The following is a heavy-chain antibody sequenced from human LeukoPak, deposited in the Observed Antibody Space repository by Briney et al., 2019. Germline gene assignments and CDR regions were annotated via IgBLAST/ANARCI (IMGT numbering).Heavy chain of an antibody. CDR2: IWYDGSNK. CDR3: ARGPLHCSSTSCRGDYFDY. D-gene: IGHD2-2*01. CDR1: GFTFSSYG. J-gene: IGHJ4*02. V-gene: IGHV3-33*01. Sequence: GRSLRLSRAASGFTFSSYGMHWVRQAPGKGLEWVAVIWYDGSNKYYADFVKGRFTISRDNSKNTLYLQMNSLRAEDTAVYYCARGPLHCSSTSCRGDYFDYWGQGTLVTVSS.